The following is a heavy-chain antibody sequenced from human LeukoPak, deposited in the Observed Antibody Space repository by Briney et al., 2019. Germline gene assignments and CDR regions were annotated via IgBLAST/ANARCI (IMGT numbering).Heavy chain of an antibody. J-gene: IGHJ6*02. V-gene: IGHV1-46*01. CDR1: VYTFTSYY. Sequence: ALVKVSCKASVYTFTSYYMHWVRQAPGQGLEWMGLIIPSGGSTSYAQKFQGRVTMTRDTSTSTVYMELSSLRSEDTAVYYCARWWDDGSGYSYLYGMDVWGQGTTVTVSS. CDR2: IIPSGGST. CDR3: ARWWDDGSGYSYLYGMDV. D-gene: IGHD3-22*01.